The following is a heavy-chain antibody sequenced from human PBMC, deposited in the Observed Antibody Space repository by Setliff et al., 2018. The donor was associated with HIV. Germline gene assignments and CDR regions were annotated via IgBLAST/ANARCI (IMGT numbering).Heavy chain of an antibody. CDR2: IFYSGHT. V-gene: IGHV4-39*01. D-gene: IGHD7-27*01. CDR1: GGSISSSSYY. Sequence: SETLSLTCTVSGGSISSSSYYWGWIRQPPGKGLEWIGNIFYSGHTFYNPSLKSRVTISVDTSKNQFSLKLSSVTAADTAVYYCARQLGVIDYWGQGTLVTVSS. CDR3: ARQLGVIDY. J-gene: IGHJ4*02.